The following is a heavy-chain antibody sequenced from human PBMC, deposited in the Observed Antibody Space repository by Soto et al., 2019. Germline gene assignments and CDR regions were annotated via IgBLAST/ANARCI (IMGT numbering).Heavy chain of an antibody. CDR2: IYYSGST. J-gene: IGHJ4*02. CDR1: GGSISSSSYY. Sequence: SQTLSLTCTVSGGSISSSSYYWGWIRQPPGKGLEWIGSIYYSGSTYYNPSLKSRVTISVDTSKNQFSLKLSSVTAADTAVYYCARGNSPQTYYYDSSDSNYFDYWGQGTLVTVSS. V-gene: IGHV4-39*01. D-gene: IGHD3-22*01. CDR3: ARGNSPQTYYYDSSDSNYFDY.